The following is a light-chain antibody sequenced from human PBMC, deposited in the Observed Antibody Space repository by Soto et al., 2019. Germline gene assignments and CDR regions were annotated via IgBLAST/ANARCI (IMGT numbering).Light chain of an antibody. V-gene: IGKV3D-15*01. CDR3: QQYNNWPPIT. Sequence: EIVLTHSPGTLSLSPWEIATLSCRASQSVISFNLAWYQQKSGQAPRLLIYGASRRATGIPDRFSGSGSGTEFTLTISSLQSEDFAVYYCQQYNNWPPITFGQGTRLEIK. J-gene: IGKJ5*01. CDR1: QSVISFN. CDR2: GAS.